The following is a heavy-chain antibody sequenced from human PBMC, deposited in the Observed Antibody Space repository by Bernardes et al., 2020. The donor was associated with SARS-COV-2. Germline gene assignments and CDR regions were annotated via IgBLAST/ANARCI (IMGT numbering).Heavy chain of an antibody. V-gene: IGHV4-59*01. CDR2: INYIGST. D-gene: IGHD5-12*01. Sequence: ETLSLTCTVSGGSISSYYWSWIRQPPGKGLEWIGYINYIGSTNYNPSLKSRVTISVDVSQNLFSLKLSSVTAADTAVYYCARDLVATDGAYYYYGMDVWGQGTTVTVSS. CDR3: ARDLVATDGAYYYYGMDV. CDR1: GGSISSYY. J-gene: IGHJ6*02.